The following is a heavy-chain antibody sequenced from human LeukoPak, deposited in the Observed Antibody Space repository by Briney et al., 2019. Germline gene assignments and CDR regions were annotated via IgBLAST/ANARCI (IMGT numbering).Heavy chain of an antibody. D-gene: IGHD3-10*01. CDR3: ARAGRRNGPTKRLYGSGSYAPGAFDI. J-gene: IGHJ3*02. CDR1: GFTFSSYG. CDR2: IWYDGSNK. Sequence: GGSLRLSCAASGFTFSSYGMHWVRQAPGKGLEWVAVIWYDGSNKYYADSVKGRFTISRDNSKNTLYLPMNRLRAEDTAVYYCARAGRRNGPTKRLYGSGSYAPGAFDIWGQGTMVTVSS. V-gene: IGHV3-33*01.